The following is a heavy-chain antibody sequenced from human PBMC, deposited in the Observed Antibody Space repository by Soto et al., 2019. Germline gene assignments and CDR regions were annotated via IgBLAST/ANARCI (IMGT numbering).Heavy chain of an antibody. J-gene: IGHJ6*02. CDR2: IWYDGSNK. CDR1: GFTFSSYG. V-gene: IGHV3-33*01. D-gene: IGHD5-12*01. Sequence: QVQLVESGGGVVQPGRSLRLSCAASGFTFSSYGMHWVRQAPGKGLEWVAVIWYDGSNKYYADSVKGRFTISRDNSKNTLYLQMNSLRAEDTAVYYCARGWNSGYDYYYYYGMDVWGQGTTVTVSS. CDR3: ARGWNSGYDYYYYYGMDV.